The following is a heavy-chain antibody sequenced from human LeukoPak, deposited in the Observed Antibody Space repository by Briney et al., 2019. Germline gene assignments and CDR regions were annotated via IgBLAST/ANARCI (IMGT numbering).Heavy chain of an antibody. CDR3: ARVPLWTVAYFGY. CDR1: GYSISSGYY. D-gene: IGHD3/OR15-3a*01. J-gene: IGHJ4*02. V-gene: IGHV4-38-2*02. CDR2: IYHSGST. Sequence: PSETLSLTCTVSGYSISSGYYWGWIRQPPGKGLEWIGSIYHSGSTYYNPSLKSRVTISVDTSKNQFSLKLSSVTAADTAVYYCARVPLWTVAYFGYWGQGTLVTVSS.